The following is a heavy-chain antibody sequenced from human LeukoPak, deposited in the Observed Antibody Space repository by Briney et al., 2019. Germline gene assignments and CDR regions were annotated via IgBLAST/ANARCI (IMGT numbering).Heavy chain of an antibody. D-gene: IGHD3-22*01. CDR1: GXTFSSYG. CDR2: IWYDGSNK. CDR3: ARISGYDSSGYYPDY. Sequence: SLRLFCAASGXTFSSYGMHWGRQAQGKGREGVAVIWYDGSNKYYADSVKGRFTISRDNSKNTLYLQMNSLRAEDTAVYYCARISGYDSSGYYPDYWGQGTLVTVSS. J-gene: IGHJ4*02. V-gene: IGHV3-33*01.